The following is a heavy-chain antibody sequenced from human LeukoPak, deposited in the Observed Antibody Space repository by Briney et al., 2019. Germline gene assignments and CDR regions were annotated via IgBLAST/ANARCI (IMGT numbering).Heavy chain of an antibody. CDR2: IWYDGSNK. CDR3: ARDRYYDSSGYYSTLDY. J-gene: IGHJ4*02. Sequence: GGSLRLSCTASGFTFSSYGMHWVRQAPGKGLEWVAVIWYDGSNKYYADSVKGRFTISRDNSKNTLYLQMNSLRAEDTAVYYCARDRYYDSSGYYSTLDYWGQGTLVTVSS. V-gene: IGHV3-33*01. D-gene: IGHD3-22*01. CDR1: GFTFSSYG.